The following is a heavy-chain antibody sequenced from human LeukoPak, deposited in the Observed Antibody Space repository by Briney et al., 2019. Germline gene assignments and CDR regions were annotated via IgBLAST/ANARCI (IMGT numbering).Heavy chain of an antibody. J-gene: IGHJ4*02. V-gene: IGHV4-59*08. D-gene: IGHD6-19*01. Sequence: SETLSLTCSASGASTSSRYWSWIRQFPGGTLEWIGHIYNAKNTKYNPPLTSRVTISVDTSRNQFSLSLTSLTAADTAIYYCAQTTGWPGFDFWGPGALVTVSS. CDR1: GASTSSRY. CDR3: AQTTGWPGFDF. CDR2: IYNAKNT.